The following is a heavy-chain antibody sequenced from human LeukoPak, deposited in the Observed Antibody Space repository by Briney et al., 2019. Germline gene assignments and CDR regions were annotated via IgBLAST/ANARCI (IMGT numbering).Heavy chain of an antibody. CDR2: INHSGST. J-gene: IGHJ3*02. D-gene: IGHD2-21*02. CDR1: GGSFSGYY. Sequence: PSETLSLTCAVYGGSFSGYYWSWIRQPPGKGLEWIGEINHSGSTNYNPSLKSRVTISVDTSKNQFSLKLSSVTAADTAVYYCARDQWYCGGDYYYAFDIWGQGTMVTVSS. V-gene: IGHV4-34*01. CDR3: ARDQWYCGGDYYYAFDI.